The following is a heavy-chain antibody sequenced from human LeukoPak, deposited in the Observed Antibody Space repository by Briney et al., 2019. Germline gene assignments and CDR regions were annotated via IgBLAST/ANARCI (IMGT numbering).Heavy chain of an antibody. CDR2: IRSKANNDAT. V-gene: IGHV3-73*01. Sequence: GGSQKLFCAPSGLTLSGSAMHSVRQPSGEGLEWVGRIRSKANNDATVYAASLKGRFTISRDDSKNTAYLQMNSLKTEDTAVYYCARRGDSSSSSYWFDPWGQGTLVTVSS. D-gene: IGHD6-6*01. J-gene: IGHJ5*02. CDR3: ARRGDSSSSSYWFDP. CDR1: GLTLSGSA.